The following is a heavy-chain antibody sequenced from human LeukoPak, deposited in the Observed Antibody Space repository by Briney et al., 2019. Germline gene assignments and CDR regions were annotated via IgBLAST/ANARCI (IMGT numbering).Heavy chain of an antibody. V-gene: IGHV3-21*01. J-gene: IGHJ4*02. Sequence: GGSLRLSCAASGFIFSTYSMHWVRQAPGKGLEWVSSISPSSTYIYYADSVKGRFTISRDNAENSLYLQMNSLRAEDTAVYYCATQRVGASRPGYWGQGTLVTVSS. CDR3: ATQRVGASRPGY. CDR2: ISPSSTYI. D-gene: IGHD1-26*01. CDR1: GFIFSTYS.